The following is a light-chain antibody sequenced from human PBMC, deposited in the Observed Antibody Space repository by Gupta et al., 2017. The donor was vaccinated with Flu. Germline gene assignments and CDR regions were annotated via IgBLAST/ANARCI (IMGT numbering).Light chain of an antibody. CDR1: SSDVGAWDF. Sequence: TSSDVGAWDFVSWYQHHPGKVPKVIIYDVFNRPAGVSDRFSASKSGNRASLTISGLQAGDEADYYCCSLTSASTYMFGTGTKVTVL. CDR2: DVF. CDR3: CSLTSASTYM. V-gene: IGLV2-14*03. J-gene: IGLJ1*01.